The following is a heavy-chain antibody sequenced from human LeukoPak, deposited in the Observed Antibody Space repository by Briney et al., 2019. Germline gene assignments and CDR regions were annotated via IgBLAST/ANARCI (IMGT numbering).Heavy chain of an antibody. J-gene: IGHJ4*02. CDR2: INPNSGGT. D-gene: IGHD4-23*01. Sequence: ASVKVSCKVSGYTLTELSMHWVRQAPGQGLEWMGRINPNSGGTNYAQKFQGRVTMTRDTSISTAYMELSRLGSDDTAVYYCARDSEDYGGNSGFDYWGQGTLVTVSS. CDR3: ARDSEDYGGNSGFDY. CDR1: GYTLTELS. V-gene: IGHV1-2*06.